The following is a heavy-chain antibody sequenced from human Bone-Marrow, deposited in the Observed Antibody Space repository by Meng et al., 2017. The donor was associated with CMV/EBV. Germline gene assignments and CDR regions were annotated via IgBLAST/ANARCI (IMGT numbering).Heavy chain of an antibody. CDR3: ARDNMLALGFDY. Sequence: GGSLKISCAASGFTFSSYSMNWVRQAPGKGLEWVSSISSSSSYIYYADSVKGRFTISRDNAKNSLYLQMNSLRAEDTAVYYCARDNMLALGFDYWGQGTLVTVSS. D-gene: IGHD3-10*02. J-gene: IGHJ4*02. CDR2: ISSSSSYI. CDR1: GFTFSSYS. V-gene: IGHV3-21*01.